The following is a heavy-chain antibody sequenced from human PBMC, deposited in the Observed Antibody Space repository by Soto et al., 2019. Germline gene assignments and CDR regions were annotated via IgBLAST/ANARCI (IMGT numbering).Heavy chain of an antibody. Sequence: SETLSLTCAVSGYSISSGNYWAWIRQPPGRGLEWIGSLYHIGSTHYNTSLKSRVTISVDTSKNHFSLELSSVTAADTAIYYCRSSTSCYDESCVDVWGQGTMVTVSS. D-gene: IGHD2-2*01. J-gene: IGHJ6*02. CDR2: LYHIGST. V-gene: IGHV4-38-2*01. CDR3: RSSTSCYDESCVDV. CDR1: GYSISSGNY.